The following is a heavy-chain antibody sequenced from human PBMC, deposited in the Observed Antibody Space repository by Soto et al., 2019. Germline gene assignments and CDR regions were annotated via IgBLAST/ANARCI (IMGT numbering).Heavy chain of an antibody. J-gene: IGHJ4*02. D-gene: IGHD3-10*01. CDR2: IYYSGST. V-gene: IGHV4-59*01. Sequence: SETLSLTCTVSGGSISSYYWSWIRQPPGKGLEWIGYIYYSGSTNYNPSLKSRVTISVDTSKNQFSLKLSSVTAADTAVYYCAREIRAGVDYWGQGTLVTVSS. CDR1: GGSISSYY. CDR3: AREIRAGVDY.